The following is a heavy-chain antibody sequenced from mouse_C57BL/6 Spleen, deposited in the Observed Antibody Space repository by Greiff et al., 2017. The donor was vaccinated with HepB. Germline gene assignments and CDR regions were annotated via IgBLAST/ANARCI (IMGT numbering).Heavy chain of an antibody. Sequence: EVQLVESGGGLVKPGGSLKLSCAASGFTFSSYTMSWVRQTPEKRLEWVATISGGGGNTYYPDSVKGRFTISRDNAKNTLYLQMSSLRSEDTALYYCASDYYGSSSFAYWGQGTLVTVSA. CDR2: ISGGGGNT. V-gene: IGHV5-9*01. CDR1: GFTFSSYT. J-gene: IGHJ3*01. CDR3: ASDYYGSSSFAY. D-gene: IGHD1-1*01.